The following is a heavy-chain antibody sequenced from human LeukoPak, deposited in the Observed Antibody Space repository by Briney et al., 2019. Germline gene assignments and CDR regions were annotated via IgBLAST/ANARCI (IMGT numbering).Heavy chain of an antibody. CDR1: GFTFGDYG. CDR2: INWNGGST. J-gene: IGHJ5*02. D-gene: IGHD3-22*01. CDR3: ARVRSSGYYHNWFDP. V-gene: IGHV3-20*04. Sequence: GGSLRLSCTGSGFTFGDYGMSWVRQGPGKGLEWVSGINWNGGSTGYADSVKGRFTISRDNAKNSLYLQMNSLRAEDTALYYCARVRSSGYYHNWFDPWGQGTLVTVSS.